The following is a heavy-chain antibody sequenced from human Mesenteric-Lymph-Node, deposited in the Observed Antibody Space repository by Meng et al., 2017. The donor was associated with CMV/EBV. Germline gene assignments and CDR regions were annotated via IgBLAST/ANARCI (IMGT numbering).Heavy chain of an antibody. V-gene: IGHV3-23*01. CDR3: AKGAHDFWSHDAFDI. J-gene: IGHJ3*02. CDR2: ISGSGGST. D-gene: IGHD3-3*01. Sequence: LSLTCAASGFTFSSYAMSWVRQAPGKGLEWVSAISGSGGSTYYADSVKGRFTISRDNSKNTLYLQMNSLRAEDTAVYYCAKGAHDFWSHDAFDIWGQGTMVTVSS. CDR1: GFTFSSYA.